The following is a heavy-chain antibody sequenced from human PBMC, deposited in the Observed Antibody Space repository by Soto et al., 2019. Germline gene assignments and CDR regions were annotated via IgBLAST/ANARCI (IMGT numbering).Heavy chain of an antibody. Sequence: QVQLVQSGAEVKKPGSSVKVSCKASGGTFSSYAISWVRQAPGQGLEWMGGIIPIFGTANYAQKFQGRVTIXAXXSTSTAYMELSSLRSEDTAVYYCASREQQLSWFDPWGQGTLVTVSS. D-gene: IGHD6-13*01. V-gene: IGHV1-69*12. CDR3: ASREQQLSWFDP. J-gene: IGHJ5*02. CDR1: GGTFSSYA. CDR2: IIPIFGTA.